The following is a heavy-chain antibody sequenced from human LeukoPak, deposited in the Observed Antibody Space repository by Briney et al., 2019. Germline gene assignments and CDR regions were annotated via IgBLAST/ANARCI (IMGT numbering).Heavy chain of an antibody. CDR3: ARRGTTTDY. V-gene: IGHV4-39*07. CDR1: GDSITSGSYY. Sequence: PSETLSLTCTVSGDSITSGSYYWGWVRQPPGKGLEWLGTIYYRGTTYYNPSLKSRVTISVDTSKNQFSLRLNSVTAADTAVYYCARRGTTTDYWGQGTLVTVSS. D-gene: IGHD4-17*01. J-gene: IGHJ4*02. CDR2: IYYRGTT.